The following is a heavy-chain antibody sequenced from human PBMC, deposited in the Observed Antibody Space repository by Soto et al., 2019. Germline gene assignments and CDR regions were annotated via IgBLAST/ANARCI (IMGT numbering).Heavy chain of an antibody. Sequence: EVQLVESGGGLVKPGGSLRLSCAASGFTFSSYSMNWVRQAPGKGLEWVSSISSSSSYIYYADSVKGRFTISRDNAKNSLYLQMNSLRAEDTAVYYCARLGCSRGSCYGWGQGTLVTVSS. V-gene: IGHV3-21*01. CDR2: ISSSSSYI. CDR3: ARLGCSRGSCYG. D-gene: IGHD2-15*01. CDR1: GFTFSSYS. J-gene: IGHJ4*02.